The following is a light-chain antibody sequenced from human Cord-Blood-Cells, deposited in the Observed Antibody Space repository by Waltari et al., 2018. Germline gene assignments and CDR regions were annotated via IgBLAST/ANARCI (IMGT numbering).Light chain of an antibody. CDR2: EVS. V-gene: IGKV2D-29*01. CDR1: QSLLLRYGKTY. Sequence: DIVMTQTPLSLSVTPGQPAFIPCKSSQSLLLRYGKTYSYWYLQKPGQPPQLLIYEVSNRFSGVADRFSGSGSGTDVTLKISRVEAGDVGVYYCMQSIQLPPSFGHGTKLEIK. CDR3: MQSIQLPPS. J-gene: IGKJ2*03.